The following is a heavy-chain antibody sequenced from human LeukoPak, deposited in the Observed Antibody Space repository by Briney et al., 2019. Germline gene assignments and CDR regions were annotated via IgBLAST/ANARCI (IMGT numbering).Heavy chain of an antibody. CDR1: GLTFSDTN. Sequence: PGESLRLSCVASGLTFSDTNLAWIHQAPGKGLEWISYIRRVPTDLYYADSVKGRFTITRDNAKNSLYLQMNSLRAEDTANYYCARRARDFGDSHAFDVWGQGTMVTVSS. D-gene: IGHD4-17*01. V-gene: IGHV3-11*01. CDR2: IRRVPTDL. CDR3: ARRARDFGDSHAFDV. J-gene: IGHJ3*01.